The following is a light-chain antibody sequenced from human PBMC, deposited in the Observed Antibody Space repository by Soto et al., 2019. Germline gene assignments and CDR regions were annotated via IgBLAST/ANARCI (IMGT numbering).Light chain of an antibody. CDR1: QNFGSTY. CDR2: GAS. V-gene: IGKV3-20*01. Sequence: ERATLSSSASQNFGSTYLAWYQQQRGQAPRFLIYGASSRATGIPDRFSGGGSGTDFTLTISSLQPDDFATYYCQQYNSYSATFGQGTKVDIK. J-gene: IGKJ1*01. CDR3: QQYNSYSAT.